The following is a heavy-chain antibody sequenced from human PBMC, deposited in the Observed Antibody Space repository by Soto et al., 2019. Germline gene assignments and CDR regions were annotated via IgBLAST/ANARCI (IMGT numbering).Heavy chain of an antibody. CDR2: ISYDGSNK. CDR3: ARDFFPDSSGWYEWGY. J-gene: IGHJ4*02. V-gene: IGHV3-30-3*01. Sequence: HPGGSLRLSCAASGFTFSSYAMHWVRQAPGKGLEWVAVISYDGSNKYYADSVKGRFTISRDNSKNTLYLQMNSLRAEDTAVYYCARDFFPDSSGWYEWGYWGQGTLVTVSS. CDR1: GFTFSSYA. D-gene: IGHD6-19*01.